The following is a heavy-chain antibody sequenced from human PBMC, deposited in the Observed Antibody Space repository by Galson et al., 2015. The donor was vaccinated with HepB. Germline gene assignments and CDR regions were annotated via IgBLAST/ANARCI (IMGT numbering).Heavy chain of an antibody. V-gene: IGHV2-70*04. CDR2: IDWDDKK. J-gene: IGHJ6*01. CDR3: ARTSGYNYGDYYYYGMDV. Sequence: PALVKPTQTLTLTCSCSGFSLTTSAMRVSWIRQPPGKALEWLARIDWDDKKFYSTSLRTRLTISKDTSKNQVVLTMTDMDPVDTATYFCARTSGYNYGDYYYYGMDVWG. CDR1: GFSLTTSAMR. D-gene: IGHD5-18*01.